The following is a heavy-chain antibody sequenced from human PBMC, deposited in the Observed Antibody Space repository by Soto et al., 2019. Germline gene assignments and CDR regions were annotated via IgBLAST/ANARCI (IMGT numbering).Heavy chain of an antibody. CDR2: IKQDGSEK. Sequence: GGSLRLSCAASGFTFSSYWMSWVRQAPGKGLEWVANIKQDGSEKYYVDSVKGRFTISRDNAKNSLYLQMNSLRAEDTAVYYCARAWVPIVVVVAANFDYWGQGTLVTVSS. J-gene: IGHJ4*02. CDR1: GFTFSSYW. V-gene: IGHV3-7*03. CDR3: ARAWVPIVVVVAANFDY. D-gene: IGHD2-15*01.